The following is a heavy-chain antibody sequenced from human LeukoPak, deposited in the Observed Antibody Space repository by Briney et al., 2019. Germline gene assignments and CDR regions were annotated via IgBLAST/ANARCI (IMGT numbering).Heavy chain of an antibody. Sequence: SQTLSLTRTVSGGSISSGHYYWTWIRQHRGKGLEWIGYIYYRGNTYSNPSLTGRLTISVDTSKNQFSLRLSSVTAADTAVSYCARSSVTADDFYYYYMDVWGKGTTVTVSS. CDR1: GGSISSGHYY. J-gene: IGHJ6*03. CDR3: ARSSVTADDFYYYYMDV. V-gene: IGHV4-31*03. CDR2: IYYRGNT. D-gene: IGHD1-20*01.